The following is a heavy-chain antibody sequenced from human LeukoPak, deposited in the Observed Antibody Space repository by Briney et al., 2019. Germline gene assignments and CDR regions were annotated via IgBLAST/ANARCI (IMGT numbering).Heavy chain of an antibody. J-gene: IGHJ4*02. CDR2: INGRGDDT. CDR3: AKDRAGTPWAD. D-gene: IGHD1-1*01. Sequence: PGWSLRLSCAASGFTFSTYTMTWVRQAPGKGLECVSTINGRGDDTYYADSVKGRFTISRDNSRNTVYLQMNSLRVEDTAVYYCAKDRAGTPWADWGQGTLVTVSS. V-gene: IGHV3-23*01. CDR1: GFTFSTYT.